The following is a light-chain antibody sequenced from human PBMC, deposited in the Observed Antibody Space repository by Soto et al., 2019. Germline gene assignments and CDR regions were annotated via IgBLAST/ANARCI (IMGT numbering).Light chain of an antibody. CDR2: AAS. V-gene: IGKV1-12*01. CDR3: QRARSFPIT. Sequence: DIQMTQSPSSVSASVGDRVTITCRASQNIDKWIAWYQQKPGKAPKLLIYAASSLRGGVPSRFSGSGSGTFFTLTISSLQPEDFATYSCQRARSFPITFGQGTRLE. CDR1: QNIDKW. J-gene: IGKJ5*01.